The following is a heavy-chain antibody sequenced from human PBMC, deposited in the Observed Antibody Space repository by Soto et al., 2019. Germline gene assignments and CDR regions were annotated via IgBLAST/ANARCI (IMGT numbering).Heavy chain of an antibody. J-gene: IGHJ6*02. Sequence: ASVKVSCKASGYSFTDYHIHWVRQDPGQGLEWLGRISPKSCGTSTAQKFQGWVTMTTDTSISTASMELTRLTSDDTAIYYCARGDSTDCSNGVCSFFYNHDMDVWGQGTTVTVSS. CDR2: ISPKSCGT. V-gene: IGHV1-2*04. CDR3: ARGDSTDCSNGVCSFFYNHDMDV. D-gene: IGHD2-8*01. CDR1: GYSFTDYH.